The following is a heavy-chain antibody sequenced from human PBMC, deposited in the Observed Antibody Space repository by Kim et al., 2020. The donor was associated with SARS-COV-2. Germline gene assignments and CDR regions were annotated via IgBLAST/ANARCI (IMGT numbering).Heavy chain of an antibody. CDR3: AREGREMATPIDY. J-gene: IGHJ4*02. D-gene: IGHD5-12*01. Sequence: YAQKFQGRVTMTRDTSSSTAYMELSRLRSDDTAVYYCAREGREMATPIDYWGQGTLVTVSS. V-gene: IGHV1-2*02.